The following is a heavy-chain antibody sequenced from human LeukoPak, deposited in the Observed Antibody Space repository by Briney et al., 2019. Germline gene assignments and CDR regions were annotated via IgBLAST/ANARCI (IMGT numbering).Heavy chain of an antibody. CDR3: ASNWNYGIFDY. Sequence: PSETLSLTCAVYGGSFSGYYWSWIRQPPGKGLEWIGEINHSGSTNYNPSLKSRVTISVDTSKNQFSLKLSSVTAADTAVYYCASNWNYGIFDYWGQGTLVTVSS. CDR2: INHSGST. CDR1: GGSFSGYY. V-gene: IGHV4-34*01. D-gene: IGHD1-7*01. J-gene: IGHJ4*02.